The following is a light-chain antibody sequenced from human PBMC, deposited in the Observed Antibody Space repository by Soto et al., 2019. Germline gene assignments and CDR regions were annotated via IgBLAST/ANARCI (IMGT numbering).Light chain of an antibody. V-gene: IGLV1-40*01. CDR1: SSNIVAGYD. CDR3: QSYDSSLSVWV. Sequence: QSVLTQPPSVSGAPGQRVTISGTGSSSNIVAGYDVHWYQQLPGTAPKLLIYGNSNRPSGVPDRFSGSKSGTSASLAITGLQAEDEAVYYCQSYDSSLSVWVFGGGTKLTVL. CDR2: GNS. J-gene: IGLJ3*02.